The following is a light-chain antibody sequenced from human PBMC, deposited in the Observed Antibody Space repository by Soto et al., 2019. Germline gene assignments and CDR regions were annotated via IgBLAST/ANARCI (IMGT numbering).Light chain of an antibody. J-gene: IGLJ1*01. Sequence: QSVLTQPPSASGSPGQSVAIYCTGTSSDVGGYNYVSWYQQHPGKAPKLMICEVNKRPSGVPDRFSGSKSGNTASLTVSGLQAEDEADYYCSSYAGSINVFGTGTKLTVL. CDR3: SSYAGSINV. CDR2: EVN. CDR1: SSDVGGYNY. V-gene: IGLV2-8*01.